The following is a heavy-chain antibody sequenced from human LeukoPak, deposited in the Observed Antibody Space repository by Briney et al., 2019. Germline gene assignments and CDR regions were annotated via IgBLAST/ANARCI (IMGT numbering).Heavy chain of an antibody. CDR2: ISDDGTRK. D-gene: IGHD3-3*01. CDR3: ARDAPSDDFWSGLGAFDI. J-gene: IGHJ3*02. V-gene: IGHV3-30*03. CDR1: GFTFSSYG. Sequence: GGSLRLSCAASGFTFSSYGIHWVRLAPGKGLEWVAVISDDGTRKYYADSVQGRFIISRDNSRNTLYLQMNSLRAEDTAVYYCARDAPSDDFWSGLGAFDIWGQGTMVTVSS.